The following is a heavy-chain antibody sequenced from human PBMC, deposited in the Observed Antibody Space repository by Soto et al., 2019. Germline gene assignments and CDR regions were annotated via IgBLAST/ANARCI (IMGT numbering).Heavy chain of an antibody. Sequence: SETLSLTCGVPGGSLSGYYWSWVRQSPGKGLEWIGDINHTGDTNSSPSLKTRVIISLDTSKTQFSLNLTSVTAADTALYFCAREVGYSGATRRNLYFDSWGPGTLVTVSS. J-gene: IGHJ4*02. CDR3: AREVGYSGATRRNLYFDS. CDR2: INHTGDT. D-gene: IGHD2-21*01. V-gene: IGHV4-34*01. CDR1: GGSLSGYY.